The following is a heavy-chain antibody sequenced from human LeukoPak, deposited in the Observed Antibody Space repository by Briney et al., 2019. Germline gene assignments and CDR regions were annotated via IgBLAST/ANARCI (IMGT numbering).Heavy chain of an antibody. J-gene: IGHJ4*02. D-gene: IGHD1-7*01. Sequence: GGSLRLSCAASGFTFSSYWMSWVRQAPGKGLEWVANIKQDGSEKYYVDSVEGRFTISRDNAKNSLYLQMNSLRAEDTAVYYCARDGEDLELLLWGQGTLVTVSS. CDR3: ARDGEDLELLL. CDR2: IKQDGSEK. V-gene: IGHV3-7*01. CDR1: GFTFSSYW.